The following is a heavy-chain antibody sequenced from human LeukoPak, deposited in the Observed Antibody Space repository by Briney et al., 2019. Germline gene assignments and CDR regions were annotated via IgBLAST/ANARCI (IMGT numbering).Heavy chain of an antibody. CDR3: ARDTIVVAAAPRVPEYFQH. V-gene: IGHV6-1*01. J-gene: IGHJ1*01. CDR1: GDSVSSNSAA. D-gene: IGHD6-19*01. CDR2: TYYRSKWFY. Sequence: SQTHIPTCAISGDSVSSNSAAWNWIRQSPSRGLEWLGRTYYRSKWFYDYAVSVKSRITINPDTSKNQFSLQLNSVTPEDTAVYYCARDTIVVAAAPRVPEYFQHWPQGTLVTVSS.